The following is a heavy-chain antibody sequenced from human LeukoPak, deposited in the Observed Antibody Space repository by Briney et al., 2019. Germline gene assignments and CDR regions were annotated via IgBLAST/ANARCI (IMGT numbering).Heavy chain of an antibody. CDR2: IWYDGSNK. CDR3: ASDAQGQMATEVPFDY. D-gene: IGHD5-24*01. CDR1: GFTFSSYG. V-gene: IGHV3-33*01. Sequence: GGSLRLSCAASGFTFSSYGMHWVRQAPGKGLEWVAVIWYDGSNKYYADSVKGRFTISRDNSKNTLYLQMNSLRAEDTAVYYCASDAQGQMATEVPFDYWGQGTLVTVSS. J-gene: IGHJ4*02.